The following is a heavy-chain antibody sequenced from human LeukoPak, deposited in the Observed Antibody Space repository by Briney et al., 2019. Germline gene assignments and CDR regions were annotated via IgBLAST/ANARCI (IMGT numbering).Heavy chain of an antibody. V-gene: IGHV3-66*01. CDR3: VKVDT. Sequence: GGSLRLSCAASGFTVSRDYMSWVRQAPGKGLEWVSVIYSGGATYYADSVKGRFTISRDNSRNTLYLQMDSLSAEDTAVYYCVKVDTWGQGTLVTVSS. CDR2: IYSGGAT. D-gene: IGHD3-22*01. CDR1: GFTVSRDY. J-gene: IGHJ4*02.